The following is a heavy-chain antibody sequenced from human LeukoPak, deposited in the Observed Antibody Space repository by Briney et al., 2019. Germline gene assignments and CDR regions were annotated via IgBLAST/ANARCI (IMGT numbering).Heavy chain of an antibody. CDR2: TYYRSKWYH. J-gene: IGHJ3*02. V-gene: IGHV6-1*01. CDR1: GDSFSSNGVA. D-gene: IGHD2-21*01. CDR3: ARGKYSAFDI. Sequence: SQTLSLTCVISGDSFSSNGVAWNWIRQSPSRGLEWLGMTYYRSKWYHDYAVSVKSRITINPDTSKNLFSLQLNSVTPEDTAVYYCARGKYSAFDIWGQGTMVTVSS.